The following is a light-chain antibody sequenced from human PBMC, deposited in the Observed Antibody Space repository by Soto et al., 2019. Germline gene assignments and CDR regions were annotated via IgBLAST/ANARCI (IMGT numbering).Light chain of an antibody. J-gene: IGLJ2*01. CDR3: SSYAGSNNLV. V-gene: IGLV2-8*01. Sequence: QSALTQPPSASGSPGQSVTISCTGTSSDVGGYNSVSWYQQHPGKAPRLMLYDVTKWPSGVPDRFSGSKSGNTASLTVSGLQAEDEADYYCSSYAGSNNLVFGGGTKLTVL. CDR1: SSDVGGYNS. CDR2: DVT.